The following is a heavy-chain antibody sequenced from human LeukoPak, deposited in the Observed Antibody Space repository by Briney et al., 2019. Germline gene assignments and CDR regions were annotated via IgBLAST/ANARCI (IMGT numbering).Heavy chain of an antibody. V-gene: IGHV4-34*01. CDR3: ARGVAAAGYLDY. J-gene: IGHJ4*02. CDR2: INHSGST. CDR1: GGSVSNYY. D-gene: IGHD6-13*01. Sequence: SETLSLTCTVSGGSVSNYYWNWIRQPPGKGLEWIGEINHSGSTNYNPSLKSRVTISVDTSKNQFSLKLSSVTAADTAVYYCARGVAAAGYLDYWGQGTLVTVSS.